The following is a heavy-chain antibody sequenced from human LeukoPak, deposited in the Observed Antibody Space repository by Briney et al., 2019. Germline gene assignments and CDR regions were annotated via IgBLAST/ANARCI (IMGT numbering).Heavy chain of an antibody. Sequence: GGSLRLSCAASGFTFSNYAMAWVRQAPGKGLEWVSTISGNGGSRCYADSVKGRFTISRDNSKNTLYLQMNSLRAEDTAVYYCAKDAGDDSSGYYYLGYFDYWGQGTLVTVSS. V-gene: IGHV3-23*01. CDR3: AKDAGDDSSGYYYLGYFDY. CDR1: GFTFSNYA. J-gene: IGHJ4*02. CDR2: ISGNGGSR. D-gene: IGHD3-22*01.